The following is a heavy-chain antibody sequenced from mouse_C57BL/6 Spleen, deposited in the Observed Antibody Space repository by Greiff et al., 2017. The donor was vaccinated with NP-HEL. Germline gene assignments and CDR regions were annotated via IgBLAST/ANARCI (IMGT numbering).Heavy chain of an antibody. CDR3: ARGTAVVASYWYFGV. Sequence: QVQLQQSGAELVKPGASVKMSCKASGYTFTTYPIEWMKQNHGKSLEWIGNFHPYNDDTKYNEKFKGKATLTVEKSSSTVYLELSRLTSDDSAVYDCARGTAVVASYWYFGVWGTRTTVTVAT. D-gene: IGHD1-1*01. V-gene: IGHV1-47*01. J-gene: IGHJ1*03. CDR2: FHPYNDDT. CDR1: GYTFTTYP.